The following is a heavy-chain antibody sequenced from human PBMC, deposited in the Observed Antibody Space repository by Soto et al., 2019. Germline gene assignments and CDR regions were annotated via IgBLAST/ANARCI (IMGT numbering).Heavy chain of an antibody. J-gene: IGHJ6*02. CDR1: GYSFSTFW. V-gene: IGHV5-51*01. CDR2: IYPSDSDT. Sequence: PGESLKISCKGSGYSFSTFWIGWVRQMPGKGLEWMGIIYPSDSDTRYSPSFQGQVTISADKSSRTAYLQWSSLKASDSAMYYCARLPQDYYYHGMDVWGQGTTVTVSS. CDR3: ARLPQDYYYHGMDV.